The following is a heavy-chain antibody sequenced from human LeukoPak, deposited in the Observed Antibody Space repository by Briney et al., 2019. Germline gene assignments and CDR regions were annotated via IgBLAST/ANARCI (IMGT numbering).Heavy chain of an antibody. D-gene: IGHD2-2*02. CDR1: GGSISSYY. Sequence: SETLSLTCTVSGGSISSYYWSWIRQPPGKGLEWIGYIYYSGSTNYNPSLKSRGTISVDTSKNQFSLKRSSVTAADTAVYYCATDSAAPRYCSSTSCYSPSRFDPWGQGTLVTVSS. CDR2: IYYSGST. J-gene: IGHJ5*02. V-gene: IGHV4-59*01. CDR3: ATDSAAPRYCSSTSCYSPSRFDP.